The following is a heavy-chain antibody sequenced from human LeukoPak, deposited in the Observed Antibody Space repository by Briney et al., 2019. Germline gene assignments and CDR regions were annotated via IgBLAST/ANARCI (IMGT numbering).Heavy chain of an antibody. CDR1: EYSFSNFW. J-gene: IGHJ4*02. Sequence: GESLMISCEGFEYSFSNFWIGWVRQVPGKGLELMGIIYPGDSNTIYSPSFRGQVTISADKSISTAYLQWNSLRASDTAMYYCARPYYYDSSHFHSAPYFFDSWGQGTLVTVSS. V-gene: IGHV5-51*01. CDR3: ARPYYYDSSHFHSAPYFFDS. D-gene: IGHD3-22*01. CDR2: IYPGDSNT.